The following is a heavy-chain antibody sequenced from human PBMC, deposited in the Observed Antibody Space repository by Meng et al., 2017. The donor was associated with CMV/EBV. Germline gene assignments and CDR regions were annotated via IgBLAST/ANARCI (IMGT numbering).Heavy chain of an antibody. J-gene: IGHJ6*02. CDR3: ARELRFLESTGWYYYGMDV. V-gene: IGHV4-34*01. CDR1: GGSFSGYY. CDR2: INHSGST. Sequence: GSLRLSCAAYGGSFSGYYWSWIRQPPGKGLEWSGEINHSGSTNYNPSLKSRVTISVDTSKNQFSLKLSSVTAADTAVYYCARELRFLESTGWYYYGMDVWGQGTTVTVSS. D-gene: IGHD3-3*01.